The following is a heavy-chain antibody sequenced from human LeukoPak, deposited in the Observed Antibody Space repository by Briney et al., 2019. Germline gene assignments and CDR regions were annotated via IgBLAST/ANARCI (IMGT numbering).Heavy chain of an antibody. J-gene: IGHJ4*02. CDR2: ISGSGGST. CDR3: AKDPPLFDSSGYYFDY. Sequence: GGSLRLSCVASGFTFSSYAMSWVRQAPGKGLEWVSAISGSGGSTYYADSVKGRFTISRDNSKNTLYLQMNSLRAEDTAIYYCAKDPPLFDSSGYYFDYWGQGTLVTVSS. CDR1: GFTFSSYA. D-gene: IGHD3-22*01. V-gene: IGHV3-23*01.